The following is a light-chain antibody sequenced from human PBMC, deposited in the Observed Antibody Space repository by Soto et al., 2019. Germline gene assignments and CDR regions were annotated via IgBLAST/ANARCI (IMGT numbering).Light chain of an antibody. CDR3: QQYGRSPFT. CDR2: GAS. CDR1: QSVSSSY. J-gene: IGKJ3*01. Sequence: EIVLTQSPGALSLSPGERATLSCRASQSVSSSYLDWYQQKPGQAPRLLIYGASSRATGIPGRFRGSGSGTDFTLTISRLEPEDFAVYYCQQYGRSPFTCGPGTKVDIK. V-gene: IGKV3-20*01.